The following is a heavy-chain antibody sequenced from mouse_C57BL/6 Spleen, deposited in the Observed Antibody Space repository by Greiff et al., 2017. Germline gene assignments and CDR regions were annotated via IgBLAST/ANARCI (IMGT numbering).Heavy chain of an antibody. CDR2: INPSNGGT. CDR1: GYTFTSYW. D-gene: IGHD1-1*01. Sequence: VQLQQSGTELVKPGASVKLSCKASGYTFTSYWMHWVKQRPGQGLEWIGNINPSNGGTNYNEKFKSKATLTVDKSSSTAYMQLSSLTSEDSAVYYCAITTVVATDYFDYWGQGTTLTVSS. J-gene: IGHJ2*01. V-gene: IGHV1-53*01. CDR3: AITTVVATDYFDY.